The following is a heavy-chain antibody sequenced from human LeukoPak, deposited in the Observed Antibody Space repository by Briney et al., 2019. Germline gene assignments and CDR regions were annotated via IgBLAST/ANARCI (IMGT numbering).Heavy chain of an antibody. D-gene: IGHD3-10*01. J-gene: IGHJ6*03. CDR2: IYYSGST. Sequence: SETLSLTCTVSGGSISSYYWSWIRQPPGKGLEWIGYIYYSGSTNYNPSLKSRVTISVDTSKNQFSLKLSSVTAADTAVYYCPRDSPYYYGSGSATYYMDVWGKGTTVTISS. CDR1: GGSISSYY. CDR3: PRDSPYYYGSGSATYYMDV. V-gene: IGHV4-59*01.